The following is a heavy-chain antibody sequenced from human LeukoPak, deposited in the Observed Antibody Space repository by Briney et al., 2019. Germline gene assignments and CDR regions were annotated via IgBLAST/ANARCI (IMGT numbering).Heavy chain of an antibody. V-gene: IGHV3-30-3*01. Sequence: PGGSLRLSCAASGFTFSGYAIHWVRQAPGGGLEWVAIISYDGSNKYYADSVKGRFTISRDNSKNTAYLQMNSLRAADTAVYYCARDILSATVASYFDYWGQGTLVTVSS. D-gene: IGHD2-21*01. CDR2: ISYDGSNK. CDR3: ARDILSATVASYFDY. J-gene: IGHJ4*02. CDR1: GFTFSGYA.